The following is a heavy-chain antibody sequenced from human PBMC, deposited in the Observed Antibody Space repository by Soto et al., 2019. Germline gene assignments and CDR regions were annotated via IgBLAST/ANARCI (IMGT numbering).Heavy chain of an antibody. CDR2: VNPSVGST. V-gene: IGHV1-46*01. J-gene: IGHJ1*01. Sequence: ASVNVSCMASRYIFTAYSMHCVRRPPGQGLQWMGVVNPSVGSTNYAQKFQGRITLTRDTSRNTFYMDPSYLTSEDTAVYYCAREENWSHGMCYAECFQVWGQGTMVTVSS. CDR3: AREENWSHGMCYAECFQV. D-gene: IGHD2-15*01. CDR1: RYIFTAYS.